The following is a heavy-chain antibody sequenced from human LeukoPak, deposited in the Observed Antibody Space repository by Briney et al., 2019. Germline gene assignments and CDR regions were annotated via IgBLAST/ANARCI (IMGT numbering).Heavy chain of an antibody. J-gene: IGHJ4*02. V-gene: IGHV3-33*06. CDR1: GFPSSSYG. CDR3: AKDRNIVIIPAAIEGFDY. D-gene: IGHD2-2*01. Sequence: SGGSLRLSCAASGFPSSSYGMHWVRQAPGKGLEWVAVIWNDGSKKLYADSVKGRFTVSRDNHKNVVFLQMNTLRVDDTAVYYCAKDRNIVIIPAAIEGFDYWGLGTLVTVAS. CDR2: IWNDGSKK.